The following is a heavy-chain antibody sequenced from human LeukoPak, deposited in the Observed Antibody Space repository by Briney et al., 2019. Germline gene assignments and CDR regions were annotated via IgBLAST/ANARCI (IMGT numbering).Heavy chain of an antibody. CDR3: AKDQRKVMLLRYFDGDKALDY. V-gene: IGHV3-30*04. Sequence: GGSLRLSCAASGFIFNNYAMHWVRQAPGKGLEWVAVISNDGTKKNYADSVKGRCIISRDNSKNMLYLEMNSLRAEDTAMYYCAKDQRKVMLLRYFDGDKALDYWGQGTLVTVSS. J-gene: IGHJ4*02. D-gene: IGHD3-9*01. CDR1: GFIFNNYA. CDR2: ISNDGTKK.